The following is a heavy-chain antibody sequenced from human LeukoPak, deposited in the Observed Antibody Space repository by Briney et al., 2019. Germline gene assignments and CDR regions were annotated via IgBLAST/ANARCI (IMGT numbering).Heavy chain of an antibody. CDR2: ISGSGGST. J-gene: IGHJ4*02. CDR1: GFTFSIYA. CDR3: AKDGRHYYDSSGYPNYFDY. V-gene: IGHV3-23*01. D-gene: IGHD3-22*01. Sequence: GGSLRLSCAASGFTFSIYAMSWVRQAPGKGLEWVSAISGSGGSTYYADSVKGRFTISRDNSKNTLYLQMNSLRAEDTAVYYCAKDGRHYYDSSGYPNYFDYWGQGTLVTVSS.